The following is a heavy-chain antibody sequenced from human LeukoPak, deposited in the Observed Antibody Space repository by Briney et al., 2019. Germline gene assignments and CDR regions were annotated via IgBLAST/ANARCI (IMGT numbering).Heavy chain of an antibody. D-gene: IGHD3-10*01. V-gene: IGHV3-23*01. Sequence: GGSLRLSCAAPGFTFSSYGMNWVRQAPGKGLEWVSGIGPSGAKTYYADSVKGRFTISRDNPKNTVYLQMNSLRADDTAVYYCVQDLWYGGYDLWGQGTRVTVSS. J-gene: IGHJ6*02. CDR1: GFTFSSYG. CDR2: IGPSGAKT. CDR3: VQDLWYGGYDL.